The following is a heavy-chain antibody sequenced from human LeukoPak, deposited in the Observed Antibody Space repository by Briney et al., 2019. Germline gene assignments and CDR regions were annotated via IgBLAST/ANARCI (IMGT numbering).Heavy chain of an antibody. J-gene: IGHJ4*02. CDR3: AKDQSGSYRVYYFDY. Sequence: GGSLRLSCAASGFTFSSYGMHWVRQAPGKGLEWVTFIRYDGSNKYYADSVKGRFTVSRDNSKNTLYLQMNSLRAEDTAVYYCAKDQSGSYRVYYFDYWGQGTLVTVSS. V-gene: IGHV3-30*02. CDR2: IRYDGSNK. D-gene: IGHD1-26*01. CDR1: GFTFSSYG.